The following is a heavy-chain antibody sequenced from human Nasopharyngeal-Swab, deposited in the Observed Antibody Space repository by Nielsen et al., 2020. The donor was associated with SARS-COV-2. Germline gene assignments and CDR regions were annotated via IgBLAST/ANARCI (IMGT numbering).Heavy chain of an antibody. Sequence: WIRQPPGKGLEWVSYISSSGSTIYYADSVKGRFTISRDNAKNSLYLQMNSLRAEDTAVYYCARDEGAWVLWFGELSTYYYGMDVWGQGTTVTVSS. CDR2: ISSSGSTI. V-gene: IGHV3-48*03. CDR3: ARDEGAWVLWFGELSTYYYGMDV. J-gene: IGHJ6*02. D-gene: IGHD3-10*01.